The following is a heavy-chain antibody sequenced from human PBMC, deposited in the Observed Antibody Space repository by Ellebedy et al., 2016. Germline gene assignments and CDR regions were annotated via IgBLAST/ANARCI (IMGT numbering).Heavy chain of an antibody. Sequence: GGSLRLSCAASGFTFKTYGMQWVRQAPGKGLEWVAVISYDGSKKYFADSVKVRFTLSRDNSNNTLYLQMNSLRAEYTAVYYCAREPYPRLNIVVIPSDYWGQGTLVTVSS. D-gene: IGHD3-22*01. CDR3: AREPYPRLNIVVIPSDY. J-gene: IGHJ4*02. CDR1: GFTFKTYG. CDR2: ISYDGSKK. V-gene: IGHV3-30*03.